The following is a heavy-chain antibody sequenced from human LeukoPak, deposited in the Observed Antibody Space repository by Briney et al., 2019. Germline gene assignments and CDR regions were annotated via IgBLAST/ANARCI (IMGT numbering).Heavy chain of an antibody. V-gene: IGHV3-23*01. D-gene: IGHD1/OR15-1a*01. CDR3: AKWVGNTGAFDY. Sequence: GGSLRLSCAASGFTFSSYAISWVRQAPGKGLEWVSAISGSGGSTYYADSVKGRFTISRDNSKNTLYLQMNSLRAEDTAVYYCAKWVGNTGAFDYWGQGTLVTVSS. CDR2: ISGSGGST. CDR1: GFTFSSYA. J-gene: IGHJ4*02.